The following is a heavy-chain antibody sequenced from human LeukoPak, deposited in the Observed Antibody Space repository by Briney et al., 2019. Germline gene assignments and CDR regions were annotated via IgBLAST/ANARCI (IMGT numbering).Heavy chain of an antibody. CDR2: ISGSGGST. V-gene: IGHV3-23*01. J-gene: IGHJ5*02. Sequence: GGSLRLSCAASGFTFSSYAMSWVRLAPGKGLEWVSAISGSGGSTYYADSVKGRFTISRDNSKNTLYLQMNSLRAEDTAVYYCAKGLMSGYYDILTGLAWGQGTLVTVSS. CDR3: AKGLMSGYYDILTGLA. CDR1: GFTFSSYA. D-gene: IGHD3-9*01.